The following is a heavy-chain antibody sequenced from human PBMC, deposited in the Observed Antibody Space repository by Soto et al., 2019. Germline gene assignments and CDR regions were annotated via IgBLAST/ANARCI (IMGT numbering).Heavy chain of an antibody. CDR2: ISGSGATT. CDR1: GFSFSTYA. CDR3: AREQCSPLERYCADGAVDWVDH. D-gene: IGHD2-8*01. J-gene: IGHJ5*02. V-gene: IGHV3-23*01. Sequence: GGSLRLSCAASGFSFSTYAMSWVRQAPGKGLEWVSAISGSGATTFYADSMKGRFTISRDNSRDTLYLQMNSLRAEDTAVYFCAREQCSPLERYCADGAVDWVDHWRRGIMVTVSS.